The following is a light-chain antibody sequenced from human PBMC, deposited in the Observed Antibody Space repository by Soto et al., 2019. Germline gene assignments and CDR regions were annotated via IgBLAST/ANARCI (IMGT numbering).Light chain of an antibody. Sequence: EIVMTQSPATLSVSPGDRATLSCRASQSVSSNLAWYQQKPVQAPRLLIYGASTRATGIPARFSGSGSGTDFTLTISSLQSADFAVYYCQQYNDWPPYNFGQGTNLEIK. V-gene: IGKV3-15*01. CDR3: QQYNDWPPYN. J-gene: IGKJ2*01. CDR1: QSVSSN. CDR2: GAS.